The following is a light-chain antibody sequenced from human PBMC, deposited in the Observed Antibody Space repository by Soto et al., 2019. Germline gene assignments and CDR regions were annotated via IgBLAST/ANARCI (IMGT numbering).Light chain of an antibody. Sequence: QSVLTQPPSVSAAPGQRVTISCSGSSSNIGNNYVSWYQQFPGTAPKLLIFNSDKRPSGIPDRFSGSKSGTSATLCITGLQTGDEAAYYCATWDSSLSAVVFGGGTMLTVL. CDR1: SSNIGNNY. CDR2: NSD. CDR3: ATWDSSLSAVV. V-gene: IGLV1-51*01. J-gene: IGLJ2*01.